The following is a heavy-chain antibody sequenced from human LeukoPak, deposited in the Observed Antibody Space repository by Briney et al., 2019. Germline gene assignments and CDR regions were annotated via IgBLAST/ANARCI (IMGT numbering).Heavy chain of an antibody. Sequence: SETLSLTCAVYGGSFSGYYWDWIRQPPGKGLEWIGEINHSGSTNYNPSLKSRVTISVDTSKNQFSLKLSSVTAADTAVYYCARAIAVADRGLWGQGTMVTVSS. V-gene: IGHV4-34*01. J-gene: IGHJ3*01. CDR2: INHSGST. CDR3: ARAIAVADRGL. D-gene: IGHD6-19*01. CDR1: GGSFSGYY.